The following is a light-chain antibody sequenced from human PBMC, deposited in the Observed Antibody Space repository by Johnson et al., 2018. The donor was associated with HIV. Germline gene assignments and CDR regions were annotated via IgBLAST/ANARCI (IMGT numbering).Light chain of an antibody. Sequence: QPVLTQPPSVSVAPGQKVTISCSGSSSNIGNNYVSWYQQLPGTAPKLLIYDNNKRPSGIPDRFSGSKSGTSATLGITGLKTGDEADYYCGTWDSSLSAEVFGTGTKVTVL. CDR1: SSNIGNNY. J-gene: IGLJ1*01. CDR2: DNN. V-gene: IGLV1-51*01. CDR3: GTWDSSLSAEV.